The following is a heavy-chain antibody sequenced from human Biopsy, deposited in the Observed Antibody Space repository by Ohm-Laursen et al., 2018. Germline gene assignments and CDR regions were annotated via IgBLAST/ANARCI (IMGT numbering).Heavy chain of an antibody. CDR2: ISASGNHI. Sequence: SLRLSCTASGVTLSGFSMNWVRLAPGKGLEWVSSISASGNHIYYTDSVKGRFTVSRDNGKNSVYLQMNSLRVEDTAVYYCARDGEAKYCKHGVCPSDFWGQGTLVTVSS. V-gene: IGHV3-21*01. CDR3: ARDGEAKYCKHGVCPSDF. D-gene: IGHD2-8*01. J-gene: IGHJ4*02. CDR1: GVTLSGFS.